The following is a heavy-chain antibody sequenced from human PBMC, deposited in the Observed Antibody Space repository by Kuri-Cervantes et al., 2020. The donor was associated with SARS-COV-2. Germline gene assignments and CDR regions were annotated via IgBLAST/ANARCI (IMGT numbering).Heavy chain of an antibody. D-gene: IGHD3-3*01. CDR2: IYTSGST. CDR1: GGSISSYY. Sequence: SETLSLTCTVSGGSISSYYWSWIRQPAGKGLEWIGRIYTSGSTNYSPSLKSRVTMSVDTSKNQFSLKLSSVTAADTAVYYCARGPAHDFWSGYRFDYWGQGTLVTVSS. J-gene: IGHJ4*02. CDR3: ARGPAHDFWSGYRFDY. V-gene: IGHV4-4*07.